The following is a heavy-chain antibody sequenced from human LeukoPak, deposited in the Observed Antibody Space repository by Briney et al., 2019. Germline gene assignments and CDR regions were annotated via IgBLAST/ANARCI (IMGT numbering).Heavy chain of an antibody. J-gene: IGHJ4*02. CDR3: ARDFH. CDR2: TYSGGST. V-gene: IGHV3-53*01. CDR1: GFTVSTHY. Sequence: GGSLRLSCAASGFTVSTHYTTWVRQAPGKGLEWVSVTYSGGSTFYADSVKGRFTISRDNSKNTLYLQMNNLRAEDTAVYYCARDFHWGQGTLVTVSS. D-gene: IGHD2/OR15-2a*01.